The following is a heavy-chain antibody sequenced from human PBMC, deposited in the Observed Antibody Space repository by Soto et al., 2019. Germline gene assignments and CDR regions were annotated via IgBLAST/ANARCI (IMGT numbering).Heavy chain of an antibody. D-gene: IGHD2-21*01. CDR1: GGSISSGAYS. Sequence: QVQLQESGSGLVKPSQTLSLTCAVSGGSISSGAYSWSWIRQPPGKGLEWIGYVYNSGNSYYNPSLKSRVTISVDRSKNHFSLKLNSVTAADTAVYYCARKLCDFEDRSYWYFDLWGRGTLVTVSS. V-gene: IGHV4-30-2*01. CDR3: ARKLCDFEDRSYWYFDL. CDR2: VYNSGNS. J-gene: IGHJ2*01.